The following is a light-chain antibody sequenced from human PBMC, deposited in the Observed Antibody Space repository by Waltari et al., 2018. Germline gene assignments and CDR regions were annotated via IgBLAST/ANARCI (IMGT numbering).Light chain of an antibody. CDR1: QSVSVY. V-gene: IGKV3-15*01. CDR2: SAS. Sequence: EIVLTQSPATLSLSPGERATLSCRASQSVSVYLAWYQQKPGQAPRLLIYSASARATGVPARFSGSVSGTEFTLTISSLQSEDFAVYYCQQYNNWPLTFGGGTKVEIK. J-gene: IGKJ4*01. CDR3: QQYNNWPLT.